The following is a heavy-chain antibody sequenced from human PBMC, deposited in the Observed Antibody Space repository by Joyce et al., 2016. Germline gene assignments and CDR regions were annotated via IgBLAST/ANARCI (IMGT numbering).Heavy chain of an antibody. V-gene: IGHV4-39*01. CDR2: IFYGENT. Sequence: QLHLQESGPGLVKPSETLSLTCTVSGGSISSSSSYWGWIRQPPGKGLESMGIIFYGENTYYNPSLKSRVIISVDTSKNQFSLMLSSVTAADTAVYYCAGSDSAMVIDNWGQGTLVTVSS. CDR3: AGSDSAMVIDN. J-gene: IGHJ4*02. CDR1: GGSISSSSSY. D-gene: IGHD5-18*01.